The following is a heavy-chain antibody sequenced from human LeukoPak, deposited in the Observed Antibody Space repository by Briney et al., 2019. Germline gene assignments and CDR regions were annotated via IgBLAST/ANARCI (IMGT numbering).Heavy chain of an antibody. CDR2: ISSSSSYI. CDR1: GFTFSSYS. D-gene: IGHD3-3*01. J-gene: IGHJ4*02. Sequence: GGSLRLSCAASGFTFSSYSMNWVRQAPGKGLEWVSSISSSSSYIYYADSVKGRFTISRDNAKNSLYLQMNSLRAEDTAVYYCARWAGYDFWSGYQRNYFDYWGQGTLVTVSS. CDR3: ARWAGYDFWSGYQRNYFDY. V-gene: IGHV3-21*01.